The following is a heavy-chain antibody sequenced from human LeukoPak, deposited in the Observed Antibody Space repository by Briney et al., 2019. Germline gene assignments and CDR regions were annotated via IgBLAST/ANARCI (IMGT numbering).Heavy chain of an antibody. CDR3: ANIGSGEIDY. J-gene: IGHJ4*02. D-gene: IGHD3-10*01. CDR2: ISGSGGST. Sequence: GGSLRLSCAASGFTFSSYAMSWVRQAPGKGLEWVSAISGSGGSTHYADSVKDRFTISKHNSKNTLYLQMNSLRAEDTAVYYCANIGSGEIDYWGQGTLVTVSS. V-gene: IGHV3-23*01. CDR1: GFTFSSYA.